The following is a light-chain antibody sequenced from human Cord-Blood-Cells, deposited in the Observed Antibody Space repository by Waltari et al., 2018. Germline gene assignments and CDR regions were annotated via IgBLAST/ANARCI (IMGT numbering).Light chain of an antibody. CDR3: CSYAGSYV. CDR1: SSDVGGYKY. CDR2: DVS. Sequence: QSALTQPRSVSGSPGQSVTISCTCTSSDVGGYKYVHWYQQHPGKAPKLMIYDVSKRPSGVPDRFSGSKSGNTASLTISGLQAEDEADYYCCSYAGSYVFGTGTKVTVL. V-gene: IGLV2-11*01. J-gene: IGLJ1*01.